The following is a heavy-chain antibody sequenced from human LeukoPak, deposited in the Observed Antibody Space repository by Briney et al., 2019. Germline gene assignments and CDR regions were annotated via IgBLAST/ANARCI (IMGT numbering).Heavy chain of an antibody. CDR2: IHTSGST. V-gene: IGHV4-4*09. J-gene: IGHJ4*02. D-gene: IGHD2-15*01. CDR3: ARPGQSAWWVYFNY. Sequence: SETLSLTCTVSGVSSSTYYWTWIRQPPGKGLEWIGYIHTSGSTNYNPSLKSRVTMSVDTSKNQFSLRLSSVTAADTAVYYCARPGQSAWWVYFNYWGQGIPVTVSS. CDR1: GVSSSTYY.